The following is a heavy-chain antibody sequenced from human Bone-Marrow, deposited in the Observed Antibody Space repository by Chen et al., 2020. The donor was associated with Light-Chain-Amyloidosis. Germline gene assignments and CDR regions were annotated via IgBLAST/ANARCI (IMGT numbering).Heavy chain of an antibody. CDR1: GFTFNTYS. V-gene: IGHV3-21*02. CDR3: ARGAVGSTHFDH. CDR2: SSSRGTYI. J-gene: IGHJ4*02. Sequence: EVQLVESGGDLVRPGGSLRLSCAASGFTFNTYSMNWVRQAPGRGLEWVSSSSSRGTYIYYADSVKGRFTTSRDNARNSLYLQMNSLRAEDTAIYYCARGAVGSTHFDHWGQGTQVTVSS. D-gene: IGHD1-26*01.